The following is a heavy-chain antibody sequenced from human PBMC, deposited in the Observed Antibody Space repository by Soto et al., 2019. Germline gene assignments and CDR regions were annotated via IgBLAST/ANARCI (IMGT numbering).Heavy chain of an antibody. Sequence: PSETLSLTCTVSGGSISSYYWSWIRQPPGKGLEWIGYIYYSGSTNYNPSLKSRVTISVDTSKNQFSLKLSSVTAADTAVYYCVRVIYVFLSGPSRYYYYYTDVWGKGTTVIVSS. V-gene: IGHV4-59*01. CDR2: IYYSGST. CDR3: VRVIYVFLSGPSRYYYYYTDV. J-gene: IGHJ6*03. D-gene: IGHD3-3*01. CDR1: GGSISSYY.